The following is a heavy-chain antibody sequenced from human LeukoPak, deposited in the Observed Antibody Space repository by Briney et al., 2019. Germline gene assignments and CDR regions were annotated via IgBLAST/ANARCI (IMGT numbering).Heavy chain of an antibody. Sequence: ASVKVSCKASGYTFTSYYIHWVRQAPGQGLEWMGWINPNSGGTNYAQKFQGRVTMTRDTSISTAYMELNRLRSDDTAVYYCARAEYYYDSSGLKGLPFDYWGQGTLITVSS. CDR3: ARAEYYYDSSGLKGLPFDY. J-gene: IGHJ4*02. D-gene: IGHD3-22*01. CDR1: GYTFTSYY. V-gene: IGHV1-2*02. CDR2: INPNSGGT.